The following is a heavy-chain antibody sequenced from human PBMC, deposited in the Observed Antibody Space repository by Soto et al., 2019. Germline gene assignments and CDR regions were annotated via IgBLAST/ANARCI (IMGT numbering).Heavy chain of an antibody. CDR3: ARVATSNYYYGMDV. V-gene: IGHV1-46*03. J-gene: IGHJ6*02. Sequence: ASVKVSCKASGYTFTSYYMHGVRQAPGQGLEWMGIINPSGGSTSYAQKFQGRVTMTRDTSTSTVYMELSTLGSEDTAVYYCARVATSNYYYGMDVWGQRTTVTFSS. CDR2: INPSGGST. D-gene: IGHD5-12*01. CDR1: GYTFTSYY.